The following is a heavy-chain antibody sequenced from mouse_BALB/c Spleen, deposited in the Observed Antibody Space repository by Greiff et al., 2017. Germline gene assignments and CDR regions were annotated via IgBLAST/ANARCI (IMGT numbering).Heavy chain of an antibody. D-gene: IGHD2-3*01. CDR2: ISSGSSTI. Sequence: EVKLVESGGGLVQPGGSRKLSCAASGFTFSSFGMHWVRQAPEKGLEWVAYISSGSSTIYYADTVKGRFTISRDNPKNTLFLQMTSLRSEDTAMYYCARSGDGPLFAYWGQGTLVTVSA. CDR3: ARSGDGPLFAY. CDR1: GFTFSSFG. V-gene: IGHV5-17*02. J-gene: IGHJ3*01.